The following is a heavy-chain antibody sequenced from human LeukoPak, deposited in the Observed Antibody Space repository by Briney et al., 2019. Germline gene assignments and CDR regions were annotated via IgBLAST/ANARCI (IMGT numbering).Heavy chain of an antibody. D-gene: IGHD6-19*01. Sequence: GGSLRLSCAASGFTFSSYAMHWVRQAPGKGLEWVAVISYDGSNKYYADSVKGRFTISRDNSKNTLYLQMNSLRAEDTAVYYCAKAHSSGWYSFDYWGQGTLVTVSS. J-gene: IGHJ4*02. CDR3: AKAHSSGWYSFDY. CDR1: GFTFSSYA. V-gene: IGHV3-30-3*01. CDR2: ISYDGSNK.